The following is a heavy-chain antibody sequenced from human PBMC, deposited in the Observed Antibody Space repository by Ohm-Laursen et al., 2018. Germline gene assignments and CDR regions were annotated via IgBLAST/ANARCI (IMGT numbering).Heavy chain of an antibody. V-gene: IGHV4-59*11. D-gene: IGHD4-23*01. Sequence: PSQTLSLTYTVSGGSFTGHYWSWIRQPPGKGLEWIGHIPYTGYTSYKSSLKSRVTISLDTSRKHFSLRLTSLAAADTAVYYCARRSNEYGGLYFPHWGQGTLVTVSS. CDR3: ARRSNEYGGLYFPH. CDR2: IPYTGYT. J-gene: IGHJ1*01. CDR1: GGSFTGHY.